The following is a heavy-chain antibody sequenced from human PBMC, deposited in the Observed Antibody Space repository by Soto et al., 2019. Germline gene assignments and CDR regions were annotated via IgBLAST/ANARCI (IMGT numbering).Heavy chain of an antibody. D-gene: IGHD3-22*01. J-gene: IGHJ6*02. CDR2: IYYSGST. CDR1: GGSISSYY. CDR3: ARDRRYYDSSGSKYYYYGMDV. Sequence: LSLTCTVSGGSISSYYWSWIRQPPGKGLEWIGYIYYSGSTDYNPSLKSRVAISVDRSKNQFSLKLSSMTAADTAVYYCARDRRYYDSSGSKYYYYGMDVWGQGTKVTVSS. V-gene: IGHV4-59*12.